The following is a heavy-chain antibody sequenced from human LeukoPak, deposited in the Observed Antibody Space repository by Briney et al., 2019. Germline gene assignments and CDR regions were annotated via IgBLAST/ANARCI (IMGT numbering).Heavy chain of an antibody. J-gene: IGHJ4*02. D-gene: IGHD3-22*01. V-gene: IGHV4-30-4*08. CDR3: ASTPDYYDSSGYSDY. Sequence: SRTLSLTCTDSGGSISSGDYYWSWIRQPPGKGLEWIGYIYYSGSTYYNPSLKSRVTISVDTSKNQFSLKLSSVTAADTTVYYCASTPDYYDSSGYSDYWGQGTLVTVSS. CDR2: IYYSGST. CDR1: GGSISSGDYY.